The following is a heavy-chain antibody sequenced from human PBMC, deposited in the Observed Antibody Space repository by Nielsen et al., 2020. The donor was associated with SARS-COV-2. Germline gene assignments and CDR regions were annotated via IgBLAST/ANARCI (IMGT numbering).Heavy chain of an antibody. CDR2: ISSSSSYI. CDR1: GFTFSSYS. J-gene: IGHJ4*02. Sequence: GESLKISCAASGFTFSSYSMNWVRQAPGKGLEWVSSISSSSSYIYYADSVKGRFTISRDNAKNSLYLQMNSLRAEDTAVYYCARAEGFYGSGREDYWGQGTLVRLL. CDR3: ARAEGFYGSGREDY. D-gene: IGHD3-10*01. V-gene: IGHV3-21*06.